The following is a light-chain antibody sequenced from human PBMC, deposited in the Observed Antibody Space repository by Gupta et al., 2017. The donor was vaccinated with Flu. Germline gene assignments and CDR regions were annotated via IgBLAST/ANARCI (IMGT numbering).Light chain of an antibody. CDR3: QVWDSTSDHQF. CDR2: DDI. Sequence: SYVLTQPLSVSVAPGTTAKITCGGDNIGGKSVHWYQHKSGQAPVLVVFDDIDRPSGIPERFSGSNSGNTATLTISRVEAGDEADYYCQVWDSTSDHQFFGAGTKLTVL. CDR1: NIGGKS. J-gene: IGLJ2*01. V-gene: IGLV3-21*03.